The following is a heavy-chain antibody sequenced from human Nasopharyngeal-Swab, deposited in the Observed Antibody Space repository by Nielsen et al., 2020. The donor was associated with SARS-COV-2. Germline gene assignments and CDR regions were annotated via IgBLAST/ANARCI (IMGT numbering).Heavy chain of an antibody. CDR2: VFGSGST. V-gene: IGHV4-59*01. CDR3: ARKEGVVSFFDS. J-gene: IGHJ4*02. Sequence: WIRQPPGKGLEWIGYVFGSGSTSYNPALKSRVTISVDTSRNQISLEVRSVTAADTAVYFCARKEGVVSFFDSWGQGNLVTVSS. D-gene: IGHD3-10*01.